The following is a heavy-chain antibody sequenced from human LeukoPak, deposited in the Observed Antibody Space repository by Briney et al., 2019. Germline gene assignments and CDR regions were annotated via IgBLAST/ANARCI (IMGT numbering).Heavy chain of an antibody. CDR1: GYTFTGYY. Sequence: ASLKVSCKASGYTFTGYYMHWVRPAPGQGLERMGWINPNSGGTNYAQTFQGRVTMTRDTSISTAYMELSRLRSDDTAVYYCARDSTSSSNDYGGQGTLVTVSS. CDR3: ARDSTSSSNDY. D-gene: IGHD6-13*01. CDR2: INPNSGGT. V-gene: IGHV1-2*02. J-gene: IGHJ4*02.